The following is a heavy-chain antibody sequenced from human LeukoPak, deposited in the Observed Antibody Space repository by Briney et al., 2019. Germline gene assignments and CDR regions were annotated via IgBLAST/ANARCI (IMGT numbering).Heavy chain of an antibody. V-gene: IGHV3-48*01. CDR1: GFTFSSYS. Sequence: GGSLRLSCVASGFTFSSYSMNWVRQAPGKGLEWISYISSSSSTIYYADSVKGRFTISRDNAKNSLYLQMNSLRAEDTAVYYCGAADSGYFLDYWGQGTLVTVSS. J-gene: IGHJ4*02. D-gene: IGHD5-12*01. CDR2: ISSSSSTI. CDR3: GAADSGYFLDY.